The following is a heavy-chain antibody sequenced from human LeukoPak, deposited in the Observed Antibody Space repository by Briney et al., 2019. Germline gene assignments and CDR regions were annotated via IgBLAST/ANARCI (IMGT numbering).Heavy chain of an antibody. Sequence: SETLSLTCTVSGGSISSYYWSWIRQPPGKGLEWIGYTYYSGSTNYNPSLKSRVTISVDTSKNQFSLKLSSVTAADTAVYYCTRGSGGYFFDYWGQGTLVTVSS. CDR1: GGSISSYY. J-gene: IGHJ4*02. CDR3: TRGSGGYFFDY. CDR2: TYYSGST. V-gene: IGHV4-59*01. D-gene: IGHD5-12*01.